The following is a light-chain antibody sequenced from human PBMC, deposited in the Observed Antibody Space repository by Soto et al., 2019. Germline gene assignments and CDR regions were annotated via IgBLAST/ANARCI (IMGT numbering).Light chain of an antibody. CDR3: QQYGTSPFT. CDR1: QSVSSSY. Sequence: EIVLTQSPGTLSLSPGERATLSCRASQSVSSSYLAWYQQKPGQAPRLLIYGASSRATGIPDRFSGGGSGTDFSLTISRLEPEDFEVYYCQQYGTSPFTFGPGTKVDIK. V-gene: IGKV3-20*01. J-gene: IGKJ3*01. CDR2: GAS.